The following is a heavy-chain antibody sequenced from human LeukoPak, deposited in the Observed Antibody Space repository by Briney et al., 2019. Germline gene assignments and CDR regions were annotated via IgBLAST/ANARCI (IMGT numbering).Heavy chain of an antibody. D-gene: IGHD6-13*01. V-gene: IGHV4-34*01. Sequence: SETLSLTCAVYGGSFSGYYWSWIRQPPGKGLEWIGEINHSGSTNYNPSLKSRVTISVDTSKNQFSLKLSSVTAADTAVYYCARGPIIAAAGFGIYYYYMDVWGKGTTVTISS. CDR3: ARGPIIAAAGFGIYYYYMDV. CDR1: GGSFSGYY. J-gene: IGHJ6*03. CDR2: INHSGST.